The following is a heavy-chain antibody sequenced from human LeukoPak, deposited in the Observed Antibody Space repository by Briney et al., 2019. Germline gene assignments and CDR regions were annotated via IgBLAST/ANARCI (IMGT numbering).Heavy chain of an antibody. CDR1: GGSFSGYY. Sequence: SETLSLTCAVYGGSFSGYYWSWIRQPPGKGLEWIGEINHSGSTNYNPSLKSRVTISVDTPKNQFSLKLSSVTAADTAVYYCASTKQLKYNWNKYYFDYWGQGTLVTVSS. CDR2: INHSGST. CDR3: ASTKQLKYNWNKYYFDY. V-gene: IGHV4-34*01. J-gene: IGHJ4*02. D-gene: IGHD1/OR15-1a*01.